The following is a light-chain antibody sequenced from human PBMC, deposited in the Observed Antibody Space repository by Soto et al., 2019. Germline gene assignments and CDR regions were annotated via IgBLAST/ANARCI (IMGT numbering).Light chain of an antibody. Sequence: DIQMTQSPSSLSASVGDRITITCRASQGIRSDVGWYQQKPGKVPKRLIYAASNLQSGVPSRFSGSGSWAAFTLTSSSLQPEDFATYYCLQHNTYPLTFGGGTKVEIK. J-gene: IGKJ4*01. V-gene: IGKV1-17*01. CDR2: AAS. CDR3: LQHNTYPLT. CDR1: QGIRSD.